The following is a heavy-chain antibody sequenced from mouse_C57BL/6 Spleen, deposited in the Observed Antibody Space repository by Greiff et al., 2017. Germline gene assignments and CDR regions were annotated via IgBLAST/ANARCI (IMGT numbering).Heavy chain of an antibody. CDR3: ARPDYYGSSSYFDY. Sequence: QVHVKQSGPELVKPGASVKFSCKASGYTFTSYDINWVKQRPGKGLEWIGGIYPRDVSPKYNAKFKGKDTLTVDTSSSTAYMELHSLTSEDSAVYFCARPDYYGSSSYFDYWGQGTTLTGSS. J-gene: IGHJ2*01. CDR1: GYTFTSYD. V-gene: IGHV1-85*01. CDR2: IYPRDVSP. D-gene: IGHD1-1*01.